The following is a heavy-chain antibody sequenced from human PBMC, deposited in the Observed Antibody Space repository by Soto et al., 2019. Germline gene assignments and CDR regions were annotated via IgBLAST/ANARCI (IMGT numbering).Heavy chain of an antibody. D-gene: IGHD2-21*02. CDR1: GYSFTSYW. Sequence: GESLKISCKGSGYSFTSYWNGWVRQMPGKGLEWMGIIYPGDSDTRYSPSFQGQVTIAADKCISSAYLQWSSRKDSDTGMYSCARGGTGGDYVGYFDYWCQGTLVTVSS. V-gene: IGHV5-51*01. J-gene: IGHJ4*02. CDR3: ARGGTGGDYVGYFDY. CDR2: IYPGDSDT.